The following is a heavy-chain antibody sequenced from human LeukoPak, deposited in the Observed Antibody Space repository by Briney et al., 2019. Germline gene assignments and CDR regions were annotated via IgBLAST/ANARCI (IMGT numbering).Heavy chain of an antibody. J-gene: IGHJ6*03. Sequence: ASVKVSCKASGYTFTSYNINWVRQAPGQGLEWMAWMHPNNGDTGYAQKFQDRVTVTSNTSISTAYMELRTLTSEDTAVYYCARELIVLEPAARRYNYYMDVWGIGTTVSVSS. V-gene: IGHV1-8*03. CDR2: MHPNNGDT. CDR3: ARELIVLEPAARRYNYYMDV. D-gene: IGHD2-2*01. CDR1: GYTFTSYN.